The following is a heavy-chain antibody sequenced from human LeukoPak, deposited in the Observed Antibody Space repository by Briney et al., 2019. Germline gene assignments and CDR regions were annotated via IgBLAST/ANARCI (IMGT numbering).Heavy chain of an antibody. Sequence: PSETLSLTCAVYGGSFSGYYWSWIRQPPGKGLEWIGEINHSGSTNYNPSLKSRVTISVDTSKNQFSLKLSSVTAADTAVYYCARERWMGYRYGNTRSRFDPWGQGTLVTVSS. V-gene: IGHV4-34*01. CDR3: ARERWMGYRYGNTRSRFDP. CDR2: INHSGST. CDR1: GGSFSGYY. J-gene: IGHJ5*02. D-gene: IGHD5-18*01.